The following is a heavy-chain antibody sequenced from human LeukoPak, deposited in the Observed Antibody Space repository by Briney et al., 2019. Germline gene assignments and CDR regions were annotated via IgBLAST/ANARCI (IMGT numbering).Heavy chain of an antibody. CDR2: IYTNGGI. CDR1: GGSVTSYY. Sequence: SETLSLTRTVSGGSVTSYYWTWIRQPAGKGLEWIGRIYTNGGIHYNPSLESRLTMSTDTSNNQFSLKLNSVTAADTAVYYCAREDNSGDFDYWGQGTLVTVSS. V-gene: IGHV4-4*07. CDR3: AREDNSGDFDY. D-gene: IGHD6-25*01. J-gene: IGHJ4*02.